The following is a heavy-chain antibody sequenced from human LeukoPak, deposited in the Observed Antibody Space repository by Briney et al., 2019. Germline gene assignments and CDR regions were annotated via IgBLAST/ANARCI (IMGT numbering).Heavy chain of an antibody. V-gene: IGHV4-39*07. CDR1: GGSISSSSYY. J-gene: IGHJ4*02. D-gene: IGHD6-13*01. CDR2: IYYSGST. CDR3: ARGASSWYVGGIDY. Sequence: SETLSLTCTVSGGSISSSSYYWGWIRQPPGKGLEWIGSIYYSGSTYYNPSLKSRVTISVDTSKNQFSLKLSSVTAADTAVYYCARGASSWYVGGIDYWGQGTLVTVSS.